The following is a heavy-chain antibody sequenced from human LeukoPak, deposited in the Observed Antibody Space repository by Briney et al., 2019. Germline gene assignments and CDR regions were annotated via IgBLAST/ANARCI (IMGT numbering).Heavy chain of an antibody. J-gene: IGHJ4*02. CDR3: ARGGAGPLRD. D-gene: IGHD3-16*01. CDR1: SASVSSYY. Sequence: SETLSLTCTVSSASVSSYYWSWVRQPPGGGLEWIGYISNSGSPSYNPSFKSRVTFSADTSKNHLSLKLNSVTPADTAVYFCARGGAGPLRDWGQGTLVTVSS. CDR2: ISNSGSP. V-gene: IGHV4-59*02.